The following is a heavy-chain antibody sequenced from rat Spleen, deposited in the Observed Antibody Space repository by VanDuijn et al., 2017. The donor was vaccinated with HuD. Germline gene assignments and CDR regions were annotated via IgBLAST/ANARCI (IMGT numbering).Heavy chain of an antibody. J-gene: IGHJ3*01. CDR3: ARSDYDGTYYYGWFAY. CDR2: ISYSDIT. V-gene: IGHV3-1*01. Sequence: EVQLQESGPGLVKPSQSLSLTCSVSGYSITANYWGWIRKFPGNKMEWIGHISYSDITSYNPSLNSRISITRDTSKNQFFLQLNSVTTEDTATYYCARSDYDGTYYYGWFAYWGQGTLVTVSS. D-gene: IGHD1-12*02. CDR1: GYSITANY.